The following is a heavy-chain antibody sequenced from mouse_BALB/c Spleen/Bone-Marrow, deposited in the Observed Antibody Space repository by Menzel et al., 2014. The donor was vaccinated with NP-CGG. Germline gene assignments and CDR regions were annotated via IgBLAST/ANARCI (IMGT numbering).Heavy chain of an antibody. D-gene: IGHD2-4*01. CDR3: AKIYYDFDGFAH. CDR1: GFSLTDYG. CDR2: IWGVGTT. V-gene: IGHV2-6-5*01. Sequence: VKLMESGPGLVAPSQRLSITCTVSGFSLTDYGVSWIRQPPGKGLEWLGVIWGVGTTYYNSALKSRLSISKDNSESQVFLKMNSLQTDDTAIYYCAKIYYDFDGFAHWGQGTLVTVSA. J-gene: IGHJ3*01.